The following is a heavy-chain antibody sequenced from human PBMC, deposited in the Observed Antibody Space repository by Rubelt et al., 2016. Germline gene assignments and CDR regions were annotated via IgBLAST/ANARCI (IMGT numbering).Heavy chain of an antibody. D-gene: IGHD3-22*01. CDR3: ANDRRREMLVVVITMVGAVEI. V-gene: IGHV3-23*01. J-gene: IGHJ3*02. CDR2: ISGNGGST. Sequence: ASGFTYTYSTMTWVRQAPGKGLEWVSAISGNGGSTYYADSVRGRFTISRDNSSTTLYLQMNSLRAEDTAVYYCANDRRREMLVVVITMVGAVEIWGQGKMVTVSS. CDR1: GFTYTYST.